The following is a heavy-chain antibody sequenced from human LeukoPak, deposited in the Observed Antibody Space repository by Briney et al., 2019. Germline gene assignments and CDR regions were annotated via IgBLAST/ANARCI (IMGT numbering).Heavy chain of an antibody. CDR3: ATSYSYDGSGSPAHY. CDR2: IYPGDSDT. CDR1: GYTFTSYW. V-gene: IGHV5-51*01. J-gene: IGHJ4*02. D-gene: IGHD3-22*01. Sequence: GESLKISCRGSGYTFTSYWIGWVRQMPGKGLEWMGVIYPGDSDTRYSPSFQGQVTISVDKSITTAYLQWGSLKASDTAMYYCATSYSYDGSGSPAHYWGQGTLVTVSS.